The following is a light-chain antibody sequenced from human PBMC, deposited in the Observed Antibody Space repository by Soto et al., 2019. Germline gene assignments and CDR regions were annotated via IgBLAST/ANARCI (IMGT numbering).Light chain of an antibody. V-gene: IGKV1-27*01. CDR3: KKYNSAPLT. CDR1: ERINNY. J-gene: IGKJ4*01. CDR2: SAY. Sequence: DIQMTQSPSSLSASVGDRVTITCRASERINNYLNWYQQKPGRAHKLLIYSAYTLQSGVQSRFSGSGSGTDFTLTIRSLQPEDVGTYYCKKYNSAPLTFGGGTKVDIK.